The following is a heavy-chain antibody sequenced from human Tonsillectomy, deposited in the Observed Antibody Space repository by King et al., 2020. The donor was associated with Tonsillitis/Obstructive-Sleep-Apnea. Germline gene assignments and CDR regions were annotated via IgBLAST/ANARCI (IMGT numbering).Heavy chain of an antibody. J-gene: IGHJ4*02. CDR2: IYYSGGT. CDR3: ARTPYCSRTSCHYFDY. V-gene: IGHV4-39*01. Sequence: QLQESGPGLVKPSETLSLTCTVSGGSISSSSYYWGWIRQPPGKGLEWIGSIYYSGGTYYNPSLKSRVTISVDTSKNQFSLNLSSGTAADTAVYYCARTPYCSRTSCHYFDYWGQGTLVTVSS. D-gene: IGHD2-2*01. CDR1: GGSISSSSYY.